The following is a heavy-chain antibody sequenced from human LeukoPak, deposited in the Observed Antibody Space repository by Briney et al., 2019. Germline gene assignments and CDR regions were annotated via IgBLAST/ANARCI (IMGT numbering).Heavy chain of an antibody. CDR1: GGSFSGYY. D-gene: IGHD6-19*01. J-gene: IGHJ4*02. V-gene: IGHV4-59*01. Sequence: SETLSLTCAVYGGSFSGYYWSWIRQPPGRGLEWIGYIYYNGSPDYNPSLKSRVTISVDTSRNQFSLKLRSVTAADTAVYYCARQRRRSGWWDYWGQGTLVSVSS. CDR3: ARQRRRSGWWDY. CDR2: IYYNGSP.